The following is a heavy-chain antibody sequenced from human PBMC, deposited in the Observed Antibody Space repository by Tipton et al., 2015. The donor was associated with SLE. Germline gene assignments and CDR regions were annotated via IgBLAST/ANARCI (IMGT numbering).Heavy chain of an antibody. Sequence: QLVQSGAEVKKPGASVKVSCKASGYTFTSYYMHWVRQAPGQGLEWIGWFSPYSGNTNPAQNLQGRVTMTADTSTSTAYMELRSLRSDDTAVYYCATHRRWSSPLDSWRQGTLITVSS. J-gene: IGHJ5*01. CDR2: FSPYSGNT. V-gene: IGHV1-18*04. CDR3: ATHRRWSSPLDS. CDR1: GYTFTSYY. D-gene: IGHD2-15*01.